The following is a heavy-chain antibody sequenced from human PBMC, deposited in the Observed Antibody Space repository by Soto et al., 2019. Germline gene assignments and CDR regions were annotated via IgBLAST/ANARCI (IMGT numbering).Heavy chain of an antibody. CDR3: AREYYYDSSGFDY. D-gene: IGHD3-22*01. V-gene: IGHV4-31*03. CDR1: GVSISSGGYY. J-gene: IGHJ4*02. CDR2: IYYSGST. Sequence: SETLSLTCTVSGVSISSGGYYWTWIRQHPQKGLEWIGHIYYSGSTYYNPSLKSRVTVSVDTSKNQFSLKLSPVTAADTAVYYCAREYYYDSSGFDYWGQGTLVTVSS.